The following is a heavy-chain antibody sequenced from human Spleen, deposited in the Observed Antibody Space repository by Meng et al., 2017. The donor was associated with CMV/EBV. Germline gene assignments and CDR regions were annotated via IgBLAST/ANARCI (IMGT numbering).Heavy chain of an antibody. CDR3: ARQWDYGYNSLDY. D-gene: IGHD3-16*01. CDR1: GFTFSIYS. Sequence: GESLKISCAASGFTFSIYSMNWVRQAPGKGLEWVSSIGSAGDRYYAGSVKGRFTISRENAKNSFSLQMNSLRVGDTAVYYCARQWDYGYNSLDYWGQGTLVTVSS. V-gene: IGHV3-13*01. CDR2: IGSAGDR. J-gene: IGHJ4*02.